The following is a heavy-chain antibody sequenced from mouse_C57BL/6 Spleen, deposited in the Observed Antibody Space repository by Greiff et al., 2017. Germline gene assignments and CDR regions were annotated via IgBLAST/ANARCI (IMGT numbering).Heavy chain of an antibody. J-gene: IGHJ3*01. V-gene: IGHV2-9*01. Sequence: QVQLKESGPGLVAPSPSLSITCTVSGFSFTSYGVDWVRQPPGKGLEWLGVIWGGGSTNYNSALMSRLSISKDNSKSQVFLKMNSLQTDDAAVYYCGKRDSSGYGGFGYWGQGTLVTVSA. CDR3: GKRDSSGYGGFGY. CDR1: GFSFTSYG. D-gene: IGHD3-2*02. CDR2: IWGGGST.